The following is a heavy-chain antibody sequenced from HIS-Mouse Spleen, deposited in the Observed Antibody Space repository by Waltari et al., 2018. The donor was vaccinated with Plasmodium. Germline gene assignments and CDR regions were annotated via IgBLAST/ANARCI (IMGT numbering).Heavy chain of an antibody. CDR2: RWYDGSNK. D-gene: IGHD1-1*01. Sequence: QVQLVESGGGVVQPGRSLRLACEASGFTFSSYGMHWVRQAPGKGLEWGAGRWYDGSNKTYADSVKGRFTISRDNSKNTLYLQMNSLRAEDTAVYYCAKEEGNWNDDDAFDIWGQGTMVTVSS. V-gene: IGHV3-33*06. CDR3: AKEEGNWNDDDAFDI. J-gene: IGHJ3*02. CDR1: GFTFSSYG.